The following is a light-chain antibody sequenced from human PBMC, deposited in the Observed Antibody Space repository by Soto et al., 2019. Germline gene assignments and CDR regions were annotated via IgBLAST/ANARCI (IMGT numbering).Light chain of an antibody. CDR2: GAS. CDR3: QQYNNWPQT. Sequence: DIVLTQSPGTLSVSPGERATLSCRASQSVSSNLAWYQQKPGQAPRLLIYGASTRATGIPARFSGSGSGTEFTLTISSLQSEDFAVYYCQQYNNWPQTFGQGTKLEIK. V-gene: IGKV3-15*01. CDR1: QSVSSN. J-gene: IGKJ2*01.